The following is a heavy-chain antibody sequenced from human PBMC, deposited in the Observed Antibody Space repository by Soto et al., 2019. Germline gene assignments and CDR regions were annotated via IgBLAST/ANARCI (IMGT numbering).Heavy chain of an antibody. CDR3: AKEDRGSVARPTRLAP. CDR2: TTGGAGLT. J-gene: IGHJ5*02. CDR1: GFTLSSYA. V-gene: IGHV3-23*01. Sequence: EVQLLESGGGLVQPGGSLRLSCTASGFTLSSYAINWVRRAPGKGLEWVSATTGGAGLTYYADSVKGRFSVSSDSPSNTLYLQLNCLRPEDPGVYYCAKEDRGSVARPTRLAPWGQGTLVTVSS. D-gene: IGHD2-21*01.